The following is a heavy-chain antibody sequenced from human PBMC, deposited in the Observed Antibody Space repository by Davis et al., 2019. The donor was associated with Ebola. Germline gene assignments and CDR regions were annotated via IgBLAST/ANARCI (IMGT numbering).Heavy chain of an antibody. CDR3: ARDQDGDWGRNGMDV. D-gene: IGHD3-16*01. CDR2: ISSSGSTI. J-gene: IGHJ6*04. V-gene: IGHV3-11*04. Sequence: GESLKISCAASGFTFSDYYMSWIRQAPGKGLEWVSYISSSGSTIYYADSVKGRFTISRDNSKNTLYLQMNSLRAEDTAVYYCARDQDGDWGRNGMDVWGKGTTVTVSS. CDR1: GFTFSDYY.